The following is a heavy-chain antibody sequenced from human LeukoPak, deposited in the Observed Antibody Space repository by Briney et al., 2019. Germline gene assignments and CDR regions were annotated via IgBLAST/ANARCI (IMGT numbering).Heavy chain of an antibody. CDR1: GFTFSSYW. J-gene: IGHJ1*01. D-gene: IGHD3-10*01. CDR2: IDTDGTDT. CDR3: VRRGLIVTEYLER. V-gene: IGHV3-74*01. Sequence: GGSLRLSCAVSGFTFSSYWMHWVRQVPGKGLVWVSRIDTDGTDTAYADSVKGRFTISRDNAKNTLYLQMNSLRAEDTAVYYCVRRGLIVTEYLERWGQGTLVTVSS.